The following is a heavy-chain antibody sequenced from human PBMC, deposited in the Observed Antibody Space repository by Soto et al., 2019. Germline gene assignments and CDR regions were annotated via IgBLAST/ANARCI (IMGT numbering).Heavy chain of an antibody. J-gene: IGHJ4*02. CDR3: ASSYDFWSGPEY. CDR1: GCTFSSYA. CDR2: IIPIFGTA. Sequence: ASVKVSCKASGCTFSSYAISWVRQAPGQGLEWMGGIIPIFGTANYAQKFQGRVTITADKSTSTAYMELSSLRSEDTAVYYCASSYDFWSGPEYWGQGTLVTVSS. D-gene: IGHD3-3*01. V-gene: IGHV1-69*06.